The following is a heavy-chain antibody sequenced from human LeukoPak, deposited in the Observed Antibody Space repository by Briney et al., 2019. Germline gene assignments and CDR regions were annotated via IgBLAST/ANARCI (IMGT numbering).Heavy chain of an antibody. CDR3: ARSVVVATTRDAFDI. V-gene: IGHV3-21*01. D-gene: IGHD2-15*01. CDR1: GFTFSSYS. CDR2: ISSSSSYI. Sequence: GGSLRLSCAASGFTFSSYSMNWVSQAPGKGLEWVSSISSSSSYIYYADSAKGRFTISRDNAKNSLYLQMNSLRAEDTAVYYCARSVVVATTRDAFDIWGQGTMVTVSS. J-gene: IGHJ3*02.